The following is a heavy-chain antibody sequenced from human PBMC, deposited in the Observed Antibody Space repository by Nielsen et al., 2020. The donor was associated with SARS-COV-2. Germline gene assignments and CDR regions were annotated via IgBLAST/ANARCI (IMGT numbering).Heavy chain of an antibody. J-gene: IGHJ3*02. CDR1: GFTVSSNY. CDR3: ARTNYGDYEGAFDI. CDR2: IYSGGST. D-gene: IGHD4-17*01. V-gene: IGHV3-53*01. Sequence: GGSLRLSCAASGFTVSSNYMSWVRQAPGKGLEWVSVIYSGGSTYYADSVKGRFTISRDNAKNSLYLQMNSLRAEDTALYHCARTNYGDYEGAFDIWGQGTMVTVSS.